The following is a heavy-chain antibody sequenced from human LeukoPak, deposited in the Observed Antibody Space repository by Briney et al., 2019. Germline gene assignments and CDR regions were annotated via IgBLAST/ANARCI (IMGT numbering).Heavy chain of an antibody. CDR2: IYYSGTT. J-gene: IGHJ4*02. D-gene: IGHD5-18*01. Sequence: SETLSLTCTVSGGSISSSSYYWGWIRQPPGKGLEWIGSIYYSGTTHYNPSLESRVTISVDTSKNQFSLKLSSVTAADTAVYYCARGYSYGFFDYWGQGTLVTVSS. CDR1: GGSISSSSYY. V-gene: IGHV4-39*07. CDR3: ARGYSYGFFDY.